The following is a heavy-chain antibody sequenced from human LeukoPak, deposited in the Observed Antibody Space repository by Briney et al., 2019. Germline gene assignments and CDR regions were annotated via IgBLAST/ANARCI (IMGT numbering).Heavy chain of an antibody. J-gene: IGHJ4*02. CDR3: AKSPLAAAGTFDY. Sequence: GGSLRLSCAASGFIVSSNYMSWVRQAPGKGLEWVANIKQDGSEKYYVDSVKGRFIISRDNSKNTLYLQMNSLRAEDTAVYYCAKSPLAAAGTFDYWGQGTLVTVSS. CDR2: IKQDGSEK. D-gene: IGHD6-13*01. V-gene: IGHV3-7*03. CDR1: GFIVSSNY.